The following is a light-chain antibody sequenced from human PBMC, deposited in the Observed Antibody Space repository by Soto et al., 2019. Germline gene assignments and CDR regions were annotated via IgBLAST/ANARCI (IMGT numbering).Light chain of an antibody. J-gene: IGKJ2*01. V-gene: IGKV1-5*03. CDR1: QSFSTW. Sequence: DIPMTQSPSTLSVSVGDRVTITCRASQSFSTWLAWYQQKPGKAPKLLIYRTSSLKNGVPSRFSGSRSGTEFTLTITSLQPDDFATYYCQEYSRYPYTFGQGTKLEIK. CDR3: QEYSRYPYT. CDR2: RTS.